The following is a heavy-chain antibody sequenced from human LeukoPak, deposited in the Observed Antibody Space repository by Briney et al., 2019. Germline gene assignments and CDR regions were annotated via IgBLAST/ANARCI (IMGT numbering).Heavy chain of an antibody. CDR1: GVSISSGTHY. CDR2: IFYRGTT. J-gene: IGHJ5*02. D-gene: IGHD3-9*01. V-gene: IGHV4-39*01. CDR3: ARHDYDLLTGYTINWFDP. Sequence: SETLSLTCTVSGVSISSGTHYWGWVRQPPGKGLEWVGSIFYRGTTFYSPSLKSRVTVSIDTSKNQFSLNLNSVTAADTAVYYCARHDYDLLTGYTINWFDPRGQGILVTVSS.